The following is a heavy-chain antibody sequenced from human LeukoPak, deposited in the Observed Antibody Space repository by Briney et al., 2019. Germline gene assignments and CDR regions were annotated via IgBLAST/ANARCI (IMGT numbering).Heavy chain of an antibody. V-gene: IGHV3-49*04. CDR2: IRSKAYGGTT. J-gene: IGHJ4*02. D-gene: IGHD2-2*02. CDR3: TSSSSISCYTFDFDY. CDR1: GFTFGGYA. Sequence: GGSLRLSCTASGFTFGGYAMSWVRQAPGKGLEWVGFIRSKAYGGTTEYAASVKGRSTISRDNSKSIAYLQMNSLKTEDTAVYYCTSSSSISCYTFDFDYWGQGTPVTVSS.